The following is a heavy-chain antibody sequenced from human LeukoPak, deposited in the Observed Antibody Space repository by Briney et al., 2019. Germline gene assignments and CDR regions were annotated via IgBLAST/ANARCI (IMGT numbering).Heavy chain of an antibody. J-gene: IGHJ4*02. CDR2: INHSGST. CDR3: TRGPYSDLGRFDY. V-gene: IGHV4-34*01. Sequence: SETLSLTCAVYGGSFSGYYWSWIRQPPGKGLEWIGEINHSGSTNYNPSLKSRVTISVDTSKNQFSLKLSSVIAADTAMYYCTRGPYSDLGRFDYWGQGTLVTVSS. CDR1: GGSFSGYY. D-gene: IGHD4-17*01.